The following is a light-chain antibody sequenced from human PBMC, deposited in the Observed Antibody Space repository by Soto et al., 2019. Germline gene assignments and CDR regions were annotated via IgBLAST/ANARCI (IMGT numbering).Light chain of an antibody. CDR2: GAS. Sequence: EIVLTQSPGTLSLSPGERATLSCRASRSVSSRYLAWYQQKPGQAPRLLIYGASNGATGIPDRFSGSGSGTDFTLTISRLGPEDFAVYYCQQYGSSPPYTFGQGTKLEIK. V-gene: IGKV3-20*01. CDR3: QQYGSSPPYT. CDR1: RSVSSRY. J-gene: IGKJ2*01.